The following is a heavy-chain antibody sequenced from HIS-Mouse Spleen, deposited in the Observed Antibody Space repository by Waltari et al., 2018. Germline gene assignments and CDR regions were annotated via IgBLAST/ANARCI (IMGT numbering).Heavy chain of an antibody. Sequence: QVQLQQWGAGLLKPSETLYLPCHVYGGSFSGYYWSWIRQPPGKGLELIGEINASGSTNYNPSLKSRVTISVDTSKNQFSLKLSSVTAADTAVYYCARVADYWGQGTLVTVSS. V-gene: IGHV4-34*01. CDR1: GGSFSGYY. J-gene: IGHJ4*02. CDR3: ARVADY. CDR2: INASGST.